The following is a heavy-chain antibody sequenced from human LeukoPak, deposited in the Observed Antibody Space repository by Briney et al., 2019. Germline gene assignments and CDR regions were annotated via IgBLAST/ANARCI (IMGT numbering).Heavy chain of an antibody. CDR3: ARYSSGWYKEYYFDY. CDR1: GYSFTSYW. Sequence: GESLKISCKGSGYSFTSYWIGWVRQMPGKGLEWMGIIHPGDSDTRYSPSFQGQVTISADKSISTAYLQWSSLKASDTAMYYCARYSSGWYKEYYFDYWGQGTLVTVSS. V-gene: IGHV5-51*01. J-gene: IGHJ4*02. D-gene: IGHD6-19*01. CDR2: IHPGDSDT.